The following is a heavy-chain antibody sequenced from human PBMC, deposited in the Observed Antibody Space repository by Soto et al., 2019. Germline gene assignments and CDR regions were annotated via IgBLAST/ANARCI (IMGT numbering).Heavy chain of an antibody. V-gene: IGHV4-31*03. CDR1: GGSITSGGYY. CDR3: ARDSPGFYFDS. D-gene: IGHD3-3*01. CDR2: IHYSGYT. J-gene: IGHJ4*02. Sequence: PSETLSLTCTVSGGSITSGGYYWNWIRQNPGKGLEWIGYIHYSGYTYYNPSLKSRVIISVDTSKNQFSLKLSSVTAADTAVYYCARDSPGFYFDSWGLGSLVTVS.